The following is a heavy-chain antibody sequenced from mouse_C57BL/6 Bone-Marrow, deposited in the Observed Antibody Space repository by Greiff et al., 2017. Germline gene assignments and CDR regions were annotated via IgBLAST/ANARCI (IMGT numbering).Heavy chain of an antibody. Sequence: EVQLVESGGGLVQPGGSLKLSCAASGFTFSDYGMAWVRQAPRKGPEWVAFISNLAYSIYYAATVTGRFTISRENAKNTLYLEMSSLRSEDTAMYYCARRYYYGSLYAMDYWGQGTSVTVSS. D-gene: IGHD1-1*01. CDR3: ARRYYYGSLYAMDY. CDR1: GFTFSDYG. CDR2: ISNLAYSI. J-gene: IGHJ4*01. V-gene: IGHV5-15*01.